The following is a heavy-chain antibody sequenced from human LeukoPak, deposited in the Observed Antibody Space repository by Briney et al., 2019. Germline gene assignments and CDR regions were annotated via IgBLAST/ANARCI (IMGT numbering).Heavy chain of an antibody. CDR1: GYTFTSYG. CDR3: ARDIAAAELYYYYYGMDV. V-gene: IGHV1-69*04. D-gene: IGHD6-13*01. Sequence: ASVKVSCKASGYTFTSYGISWVRQAPGQGLEWMGRIIPILGIANYAQKFQGRVTITADKSTSTAYMELSSLRSEDTAVYYCARDIAAAELYYYYYGMDVWGQGTTVTVSS. CDR2: IIPILGIA. J-gene: IGHJ6*02.